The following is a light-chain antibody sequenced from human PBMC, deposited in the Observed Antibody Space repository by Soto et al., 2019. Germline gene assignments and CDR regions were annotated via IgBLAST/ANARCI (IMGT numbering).Light chain of an antibody. CDR3: QQFSRMLS. V-gene: IGKV1-33*01. CDR2: DAS. CDR1: HDVGWN. J-gene: IGKJ4*01. Sequence: DIQMTQSPSSLSASVGDRVTIACHSSHDVGWNLNWFQQKPGEAPKLLIYDASNLERGVPLRFCGSGSGTDYTITIISLQPEDVATYYCQQFSRMLSVGGGTEVDLK.